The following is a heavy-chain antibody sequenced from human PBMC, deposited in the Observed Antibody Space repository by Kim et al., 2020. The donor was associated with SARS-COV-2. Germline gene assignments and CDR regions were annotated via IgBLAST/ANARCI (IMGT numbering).Heavy chain of an antibody. CDR1: GFTFSSYA. CDR2: ISYDGSNK. CDR3: ARGDGYNWGGFDY. Sequence: GGSLRLSCAASGFTFSSYAMHWVRQAPGKGLEWVAVISYDGSNKYYADSVKGRFTISRDNSKNTLYLQMNSLRAEDTAVYYCARGDGYNWGGFDYWGQGTLVTVSS. D-gene: IGHD5-12*01. J-gene: IGHJ4*02. V-gene: IGHV3-30*04.